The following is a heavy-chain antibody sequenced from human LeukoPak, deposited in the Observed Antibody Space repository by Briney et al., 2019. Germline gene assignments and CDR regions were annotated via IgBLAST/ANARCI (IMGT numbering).Heavy chain of an antibody. D-gene: IGHD4-23*01. CDR1: GFTVSSSY. CDR3: ARNYGGNWFDP. V-gene: IGHV3-53*01. J-gene: IGHJ5*02. Sequence: QAGQSLRLSCAASGFTVSSSYMSWVSQAPGKGLEWVSIIYSGGSTYYAGSVKGRFTISRDNSNNTLYLQMNSLRAEDTAVYYCARNYGGNWFDPWGQGTLVTVSS. CDR2: IYSGGST.